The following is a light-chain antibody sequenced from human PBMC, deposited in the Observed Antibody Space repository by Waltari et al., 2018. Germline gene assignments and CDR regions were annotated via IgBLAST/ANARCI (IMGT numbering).Light chain of an antibody. Sequence: QSALTQPASVSGSPGQSLTLSCSGTSSHVGFFHYSSWYQQHPGPPPKLLIYVVTKRPSGVSGRFSGSKSGNTASLTISGLQPEDEADYFCSSYTPTSILVFGGGTKLTV. V-gene: IGLV2-14*03. CDR3: SSYTPTSILV. CDR2: VVT. CDR1: SSHVGFFHY. J-gene: IGLJ2*01.